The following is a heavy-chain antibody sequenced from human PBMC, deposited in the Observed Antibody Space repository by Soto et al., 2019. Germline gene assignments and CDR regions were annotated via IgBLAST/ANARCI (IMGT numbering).Heavy chain of an antibody. Sequence: QVQLVQSGAEVKKPGSSVKVSCKASGGTFSSYAISWVRRAPGQGLEWMGGIIPIFGTANYAQKFQGRVTITADESTSTAYMELSSLRSEDTAVYYCASGGLYYDYVWGSYRYDYWGQGTLVTVSS. J-gene: IGHJ4*02. D-gene: IGHD3-16*02. V-gene: IGHV1-69*01. CDR2: IIPIFGTA. CDR1: GGTFSSYA. CDR3: ASGGLYYDYVWGSYRYDY.